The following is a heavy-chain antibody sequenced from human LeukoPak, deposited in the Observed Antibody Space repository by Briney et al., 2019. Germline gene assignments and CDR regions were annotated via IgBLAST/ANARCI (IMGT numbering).Heavy chain of an antibody. D-gene: IGHD5-18*01. V-gene: IGHV3-11*04. CDR3: ARGGYSYGLPHDY. CDR1: GFTFSDYY. CDR2: ISSSGSTR. J-gene: IGHJ4*02. Sequence: PGGSLRLSCAASGFTFSDYYMSWIRQAPGKGLEWVSYISSSGSTRYYADSMKGRFTISRDNDKNSLYLQMNSLRAEDTAVYYCARGGYSYGLPHDYWGQGTLVTVSS.